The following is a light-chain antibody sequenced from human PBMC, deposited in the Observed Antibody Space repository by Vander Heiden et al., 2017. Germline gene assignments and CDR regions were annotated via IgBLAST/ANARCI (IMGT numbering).Light chain of an antibody. CDR1: SSNIGSNT. CDR2: SNN. J-gene: IGLJ3*02. V-gene: IGLV1-44*01. CDR3: VAWDDSLNGPV. Sequence: QSVLTQPPSASRTPGQRVTISCSGSSSNIGSNTVNWYQQLPGTAPKLLIYSNNQRPSGVPDRFSGSKSGTSASLAISGLQSEDEADYYCVAWDDSLNGPVFGGGTKLTVL.